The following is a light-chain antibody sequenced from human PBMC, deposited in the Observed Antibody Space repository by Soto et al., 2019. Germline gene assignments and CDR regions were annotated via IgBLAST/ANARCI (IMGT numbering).Light chain of an antibody. CDR2: GAS. CDR1: QSVSSSY. J-gene: IGKJ5*01. CDR3: QQYGSSPPVT. Sequence: EIVLTQSPGTLSLSPGERATLSCRASQSVSSSYLAWYQQKPGQAPRLLIYGASGRATGIPDRFSGSGSGTXFTLXXXXLEPEDFAVYYCQQYGSSPPVTFGQGTRLEIK. V-gene: IGKV3-20*01.